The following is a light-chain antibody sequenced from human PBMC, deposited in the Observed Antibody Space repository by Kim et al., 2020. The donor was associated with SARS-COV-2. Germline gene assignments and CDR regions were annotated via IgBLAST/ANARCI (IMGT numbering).Light chain of an antibody. V-gene: IGKV3-20*01. Sequence: SPGETATLTCRGSKSVSNNYLGWYQQRPGQAPRLLIYSASSRATGIPDRFSGSGSGTDFTLTINKLEPEDFAVYYCQQYAISPVTFGQGTRLEIK. CDR1: KSVSNNY. J-gene: IGKJ5*01. CDR3: QQYAISPVT. CDR2: SAS.